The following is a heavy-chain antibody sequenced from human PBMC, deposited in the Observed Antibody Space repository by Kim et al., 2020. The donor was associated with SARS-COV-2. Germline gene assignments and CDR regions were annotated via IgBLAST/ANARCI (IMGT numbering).Heavy chain of an antibody. CDR3: ARYCSSTSCRMRAFDI. CDR1: GYTFTGYY. D-gene: IGHD2-2*01. Sequence: ASVKVSCKASGYTFTGYYMHWVRQAPGQGLEWMGRINPNSGGTNYAQKFQGRVTMTRDTSISTAYMELSRLRSDDTAVYYCARYCSSTSCRMRAFDIWGQGTMVTVSS. J-gene: IGHJ3*02. V-gene: IGHV1-2*06. CDR2: INPNSGGT.